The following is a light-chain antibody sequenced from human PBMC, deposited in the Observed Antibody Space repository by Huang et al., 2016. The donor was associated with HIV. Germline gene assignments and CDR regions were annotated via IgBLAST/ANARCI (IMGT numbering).Light chain of an antibody. CDR3: QQLHTYPIT. Sequence: QLTQSPPSLSASLVDTILISCRASQDIGTSLAWYQQKTGRAPNLLISGASTLQTGVPPRFSGASAGTFFTLFITGLQPEDFATYYCQQLHTYPITFGQGTRLDIK. CDR2: GAS. CDR1: QDIGTS. V-gene: IGKV1-13*02. J-gene: IGKJ5*01.